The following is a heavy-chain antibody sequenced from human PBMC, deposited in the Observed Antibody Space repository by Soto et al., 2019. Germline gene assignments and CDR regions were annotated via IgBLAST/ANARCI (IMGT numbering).Heavy chain of an antibody. CDR2: IIPIFGTA. V-gene: IGHV1-69*13. CDR1: GGTFSSYA. J-gene: IGHJ4*02. CDR3: ARGASTIIVGATAFDY. D-gene: IGHD1-26*01. Sequence: GASVKVSCKASGGTFSSYAISWVRQAPGQGLEWMGGIIPIFGTANYAQKFQGGVTITADESTSTAYVELSSLRSEETAVYYCARGASTIIVGATAFDYWGQGTLVTVSS.